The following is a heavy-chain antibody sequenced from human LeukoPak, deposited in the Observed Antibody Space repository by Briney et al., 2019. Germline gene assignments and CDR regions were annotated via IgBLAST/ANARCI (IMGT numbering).Heavy chain of an antibody. CDR3: ASYGDDGYDAFDI. CDR1: GDSFTTYW. Sequence: GESLKISCQGFGDSFTTYWIGWVRQMPGKGLEWMGIIYPGDSDTRYSPSFQGQVTISADKSISTAYLQWSSLKASDTAMYYCASYGDDGYDAFDIWGQGTMVTVSS. V-gene: IGHV5-51*01. CDR2: IYPGDSDT. D-gene: IGHD4-17*01. J-gene: IGHJ3*02.